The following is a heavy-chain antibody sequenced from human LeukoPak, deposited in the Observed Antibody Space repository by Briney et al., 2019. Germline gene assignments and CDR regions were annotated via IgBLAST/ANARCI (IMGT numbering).Heavy chain of an antibody. CDR1: GGSFSGYY. J-gene: IGHJ4*02. CDR2: INHSGST. D-gene: IGHD6-19*01. Sequence: SETLSLTCAVYGGSFSGYYWSWIRQPPGKGLEWIGEINHSGSTNYNPSLKSRVTISVDTSKNQFSLKVTSVTAADTAVYYCVKEGVARICDWYDYWGQGTLVTVSS. CDR3: VKEGVARICDWYDY. V-gene: IGHV4-34*01.